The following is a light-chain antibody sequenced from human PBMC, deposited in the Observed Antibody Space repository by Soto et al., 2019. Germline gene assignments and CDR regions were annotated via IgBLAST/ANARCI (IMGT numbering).Light chain of an antibody. CDR2: DIY. V-gene: IGLV1-51*01. J-gene: IGLJ2*01. CDR3: ATWDSSLNAVV. CDR1: SSNIGNHY. Sequence: QSVLTQPPSVSAAPGQKVTISCSGSSSNIGNHYVSWYQQVPGAAPKLLVYDIYKRPSEIPDRFSGSKSGTSATLGITGLQTEDEGDYYRATWDSSLNAVVFGGGTKLTVL.